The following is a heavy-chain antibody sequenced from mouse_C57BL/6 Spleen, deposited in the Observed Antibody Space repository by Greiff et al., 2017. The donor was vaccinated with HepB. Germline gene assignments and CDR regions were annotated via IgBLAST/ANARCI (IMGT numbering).Heavy chain of an antibody. D-gene: IGHD1-1*01. CDR1: GFNIKDYY. V-gene: IGHV14-2*01. CDR2: IDPEDGET. J-gene: IGHJ2*01. CDR3: ASSFITTVVAFDY. Sequence: VHVKQSGAELVKPGASVKLSCTASGFNIKDYYMHWVKQRTEQGLEWIGRIDPEDGETKYAPKFQGKATITADTSSNTAYLQLSSLTSEDTAVYYCASSFITTVVAFDYWGQGTTLTVSS.